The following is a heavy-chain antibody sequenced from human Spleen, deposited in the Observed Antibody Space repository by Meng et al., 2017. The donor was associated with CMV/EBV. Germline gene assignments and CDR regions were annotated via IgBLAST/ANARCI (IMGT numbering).Heavy chain of an antibody. J-gene: IGHJ4*02. CDR3: ARLPLYCSSTTCYVDY. D-gene: IGHD2-2*01. CDR2: ISSSSRYL. Sequence: GESLKISCAASGFTSNTYSMSWVRQAPGKGLEGVSSISSSSRYLNYADSVQGRFTISRDNAENSLSLQMNSLRAEDKAVYYCARLPLYCSSTTCYVDYWGQGTVVTVSS. V-gene: IGHV3-21*01. CDR1: GFTSNTYS.